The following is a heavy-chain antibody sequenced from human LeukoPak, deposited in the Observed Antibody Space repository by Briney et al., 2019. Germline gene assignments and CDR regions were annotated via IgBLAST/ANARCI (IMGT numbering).Heavy chain of an antibody. V-gene: IGHV3-30*03. D-gene: IGHD3-22*01. CDR3: ATGKIVVVSTSIPNVGAFDI. CDR1: GFTFSSYG. Sequence: GGSLRLSCAASGFTFSSYGMHWVRQAPGKGLEWVAVISYDGSNKYYADSVKGRFTISRDNSKNTLYLQMNSLRAEDTAVYYCATGKIVVVSTSIPNVGAFDIWGQGTMVTVSS. J-gene: IGHJ3*02. CDR2: ISYDGSNK.